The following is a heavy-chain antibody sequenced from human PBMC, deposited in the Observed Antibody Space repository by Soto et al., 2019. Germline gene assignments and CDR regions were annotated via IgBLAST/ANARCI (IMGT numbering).Heavy chain of an antibody. D-gene: IGHD1-1*01. CDR1: GDSVSNNNAA. J-gene: IGHJ4*02. Sequence: SETLSLTCAISGDSVSNNNAAWNCIRQSPSRGLQWLGRTSYRSKWHNDYAESVKSRITINPDTSKNQFTLQLNSVTPEDTAVYYCAREQLSHYYYDYWGQGTPVTVSS. CDR2: TSYRSKWHN. CDR3: AREQLSHYYYDY. V-gene: IGHV6-1*01.